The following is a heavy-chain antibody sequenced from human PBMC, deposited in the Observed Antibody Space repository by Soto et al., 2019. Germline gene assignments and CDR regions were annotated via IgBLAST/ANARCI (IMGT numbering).Heavy chain of an antibody. Sequence: QVQLQESGPGPVKPSQTLSLTCTVSGGSISSGNYYWSWIRQPPGKGLEWIGYIFNSGSTYYNPSLKSRVTLSVDTSKNQFSLKLTSVTAADTAVYYCARDHGITIFDYWGQGTLVTVSS. CDR2: IFNSGST. CDR1: GGSISSGNYY. J-gene: IGHJ4*02. D-gene: IGHD3-3*01. V-gene: IGHV4-30-4*01. CDR3: ARDHGITIFDY.